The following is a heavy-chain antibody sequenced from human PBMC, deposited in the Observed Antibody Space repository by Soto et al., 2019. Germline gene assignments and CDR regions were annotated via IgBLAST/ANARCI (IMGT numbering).Heavy chain of an antibody. D-gene: IGHD6-19*01. CDR2: ISSSSSTI. Sequence: GGSLRLSCAASGFTFSSYSMNWVRQAPGKGLEWVSYISSSSSTIYYADSVKGRFTISRDNASNSLYLQMNSLRDEDTAVYYWARARDLQAGYSSGWYRAPGQSFDYWGQGTLVTVSS. V-gene: IGHV3-48*02. J-gene: IGHJ4*02. CDR3: ARARDLQAGYSSGWYRAPGQSFDY. CDR1: GFTFSSYS.